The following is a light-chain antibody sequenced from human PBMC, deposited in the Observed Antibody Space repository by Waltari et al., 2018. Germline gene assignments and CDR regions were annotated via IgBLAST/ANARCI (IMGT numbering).Light chain of an antibody. Sequence: EIVLTQSPGTLSLSPGERATLSCRASQSVSSSFLAWYQQKPGQAPRLLLYGASSRATGIPDRFSGSGSGTDFTLTISRLEPEDFAVYYCQQYSTSPTWTFGQGTKVEIK. J-gene: IGKJ1*01. CDR2: GAS. CDR3: QQYSTSPTWT. V-gene: IGKV3-20*01. CDR1: QSVSSSF.